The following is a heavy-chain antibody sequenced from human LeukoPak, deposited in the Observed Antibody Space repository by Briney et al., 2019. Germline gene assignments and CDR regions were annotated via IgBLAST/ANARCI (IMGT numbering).Heavy chain of an antibody. D-gene: IGHD3-22*01. CDR2: ISGYNGNT. V-gene: IGHV1-18*01. J-gene: IGHJ6*02. Sequence: ASVKVSCKASGYTFTSSGISWVRQAPGQGLEWIGWISGYNGNTNYAQKVQGRVTMTTDTSTRTAYMELRSLRSDDTAVYYCAREGYYDSSGYSQVQYYYYGMDVWDQGTTVTVSS. CDR3: AREGYYDSSGYSQVQYYYYGMDV. CDR1: GYTFTSSG.